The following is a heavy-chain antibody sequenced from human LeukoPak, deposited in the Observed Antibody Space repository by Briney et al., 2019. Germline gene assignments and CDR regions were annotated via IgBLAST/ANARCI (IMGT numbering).Heavy chain of an antibody. Sequence: GGSLRLSCAASGFTCSSYWMSWVRQAPGKGREWVANIKQDGSEKYYVDSVKGRFTISRDNAKNSLYLQMNSLRAEDTAVYYCARVRPLRDYWGQGTLVTVSS. CDR2: IKQDGSEK. J-gene: IGHJ4*02. V-gene: IGHV3-7*03. CDR1: GFTCSSYW. CDR3: ARVRPLRDY.